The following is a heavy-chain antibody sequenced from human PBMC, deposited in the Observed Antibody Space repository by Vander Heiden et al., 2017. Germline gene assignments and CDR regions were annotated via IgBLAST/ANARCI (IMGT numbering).Heavy chain of an antibody. Sequence: EVQLVESGGGLVQPGGSLRLSCAASGFTLSKYWMHWVRQAPGKGLVWVSRINSDESSTNYADSVKGRFTVSRDNTKNTLYLQMNSLRAEDTAVYYCAREAWGYSYSYWGQGTLVTVSS. CDR3: AREAWGYSYSY. D-gene: IGHD5-18*01. V-gene: IGHV3-74*01. J-gene: IGHJ4*02. CDR1: GFTLSKYW. CDR2: INSDESST.